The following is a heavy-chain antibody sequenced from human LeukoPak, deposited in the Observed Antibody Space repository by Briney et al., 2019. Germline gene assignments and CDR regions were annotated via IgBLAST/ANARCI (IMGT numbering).Heavy chain of an antibody. Sequence: GASVTLSCTGSGYSFETYWVAWVRQMPGRGLEYMGIIYPGDSETKYSPSFQGRITISADKSVDTAYLQWSRLEASDSAMYYCARLFTGYYHMDVWGRGTTVTVSS. CDR3: ARLFTGYYHMDV. CDR2: IYPGDSET. V-gene: IGHV5-51*01. D-gene: IGHD2-15*01. CDR1: GYSFETYW. J-gene: IGHJ6*03.